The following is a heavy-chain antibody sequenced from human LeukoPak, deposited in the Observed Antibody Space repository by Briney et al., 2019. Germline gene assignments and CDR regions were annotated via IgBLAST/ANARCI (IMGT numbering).Heavy chain of an antibody. CDR1: GFTFSSYW. CDR2: IKQDGSEK. CDR3: ATSVGSSSWYPGYYYGMDV. J-gene: IGHJ6*02. D-gene: IGHD6-13*01. Sequence: PGGSLRLSCAASGFTFSSYWMSWVRQAPGKGLEWVANIKQDGSEKYYVDSVKGRFTISRDNAKNSLYLQMNSLRAEDTAVYYCATSVGSSSWYPGYYYGMDVWGQGTTVTVSS. V-gene: IGHV3-7*01.